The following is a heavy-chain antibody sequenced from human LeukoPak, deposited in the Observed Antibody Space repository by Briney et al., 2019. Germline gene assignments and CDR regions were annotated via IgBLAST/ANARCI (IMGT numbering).Heavy chain of an antibody. CDR1: GFTFSSYA. CDR3: AKDLRDTLEEFDS. J-gene: IGHJ4*02. V-gene: IGHV3-23*01. D-gene: IGHD5-18*01. Sequence: GGSLRLSCAASGFTFSSYAMSWVRQAPGKGLEWVSGVIGSGDNTYYADSVKGRFTISRDNSTNTLHLQMSSLRAEDTAVYYCAKDLRDTLEEFDSWGQGTLVTVSS. CDR2: VIGSGDNT.